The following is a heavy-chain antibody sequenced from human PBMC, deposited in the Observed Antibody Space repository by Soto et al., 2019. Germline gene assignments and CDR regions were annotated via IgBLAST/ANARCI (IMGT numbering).Heavy chain of an antibody. V-gene: IGHV4-31*03. J-gene: IGHJ4*02. Sequence: SETLSLTCTVSGGSISSGRYYWNWIRQHPGKGLEWIGYIYHSGNTYYNPSLKSRSSISLDTSKNQFSLKLNSVTVADTAVYYCSRIDHRLLEWLFLDSWGQGTLVTVSS. CDR3: SRIDHRLLEWLFLDS. CDR1: GGSISSGRYY. D-gene: IGHD3-3*01. CDR2: IYHSGNT.